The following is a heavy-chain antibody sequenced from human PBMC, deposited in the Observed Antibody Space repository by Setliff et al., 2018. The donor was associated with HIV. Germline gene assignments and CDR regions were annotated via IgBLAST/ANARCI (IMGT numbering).Heavy chain of an antibody. D-gene: IGHD3-3*01. Sequence: PGGSLRLSCAASGFTFNSYGIHWVRQAPGKGLGWVALIWYDASKKEYSDSVKGRFNILRDDSKKTAYLQMNSLRDEDTAVYYCVKDVLKFWSGSGALDFWGPGTLVTVSS. CDR3: VKDVLKFWSGSGALDF. CDR1: GFTFNSYG. CDR2: IWYDASKK. V-gene: IGHV3-33*06. J-gene: IGHJ4*02.